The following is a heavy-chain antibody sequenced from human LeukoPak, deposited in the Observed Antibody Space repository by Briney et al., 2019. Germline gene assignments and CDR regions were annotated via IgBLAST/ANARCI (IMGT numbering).Heavy chain of an antibody. CDR2: IYYSGRT. CDR3: ARVDSVLAPDY. J-gene: IGHJ4*02. V-gene: IGHV4-39*07. CDR1: GGSISSSSYY. Sequence: PSETLSLTCTVSGGSISSSSYYWGWIRQPPGKGLEWIGSIYYSGRTYYNPPLKSRVTTSVDTSKNQFSLKLSSVTAADTAVYYCARVDSVLAPDYWGQGTLVTVSS. D-gene: IGHD5/OR15-5a*01.